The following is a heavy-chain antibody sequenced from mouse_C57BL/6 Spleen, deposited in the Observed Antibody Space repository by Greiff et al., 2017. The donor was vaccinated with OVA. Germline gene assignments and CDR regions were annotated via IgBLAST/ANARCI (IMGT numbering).Heavy chain of an antibody. Sequence: VQLQQSGAELVRPGASVTLSCKASGYTFTDYEMHWVKQTPVHGLAWIGAIDPETGGTAYNQKFKGKAILTADKSSSTAYMGLRSLTTEDSAVYYCTGRGMDYWGQGTSVTVSS. J-gene: IGHJ4*01. V-gene: IGHV1-15*01. CDR3: TGRGMDY. CDR1: GYTFTDYE. CDR2: IDPETGGT.